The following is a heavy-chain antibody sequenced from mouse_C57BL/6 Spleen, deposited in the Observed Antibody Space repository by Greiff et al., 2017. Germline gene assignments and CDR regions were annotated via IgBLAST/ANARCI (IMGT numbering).Heavy chain of an antibody. D-gene: IGHD1-1*01. Sequence: EVMLVESGGGLVKPGGSLKLSCAASGFTFSDYGMHWVRQAPEKGLEWVAYISSGSSTIYYADTVKGRFTISRDNAKNTLFLQMTSLRSEDTAMYYCAREDYYGSSPWYFDVWGTGTTVTVSS. CDR1: GFTFSDYG. J-gene: IGHJ1*03. CDR3: AREDYYGSSPWYFDV. CDR2: ISSGSSTI. V-gene: IGHV5-17*01.